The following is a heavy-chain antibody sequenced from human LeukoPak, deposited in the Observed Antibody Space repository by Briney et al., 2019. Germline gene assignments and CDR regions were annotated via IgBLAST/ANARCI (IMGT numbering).Heavy chain of an antibody. V-gene: IGHV4-31*03. J-gene: IGHJ6*03. CDR2: IYYSGST. CDR3: ARRTVHYYGSGSYYNDVYYYYMDV. CDR1: GGSISSGGYY. D-gene: IGHD3-10*01. Sequence: SETLSLTCTVSGGSISSGGYYWSWIRQHPGKGLEWIGYIYYSGSTYYNPSLKSRVTISVDTSKNQFSLKLSSVTAADTAVYYCARRTVHYYGSGSYYNDVYYYYMDVWGKGTTVTVSS.